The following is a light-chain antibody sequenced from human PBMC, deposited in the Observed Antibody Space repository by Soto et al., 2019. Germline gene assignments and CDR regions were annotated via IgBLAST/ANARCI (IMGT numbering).Light chain of an antibody. CDR3: QQYNNWPPA. Sequence: EIVLTQSPGTLSLSPGERVTLSCRASQSVSSNLAWYQQKPGQAPRLLIYGASTRATGIPARFSGSGSGTEFTLTISSLQSEDFAVYYCQQYNNWPPAFGQGTKVDI. V-gene: IGKV3-15*01. CDR2: GAS. CDR1: QSVSSN. J-gene: IGKJ1*01.